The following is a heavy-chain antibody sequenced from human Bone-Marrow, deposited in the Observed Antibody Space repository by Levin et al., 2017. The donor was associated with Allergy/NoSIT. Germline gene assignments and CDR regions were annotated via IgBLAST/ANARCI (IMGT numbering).Heavy chain of an antibody. D-gene: IGHD6-19*01. CDR2: INTNTGNP. J-gene: IGHJ3*01. V-gene: IGHV7-4-1*02. CDR1: GYTFSIYA. Sequence: ASVKVSCQASGYTFSIYAMNWVRQAPGQGLEWMGWINTNTGNPTYAQGFKGRFVFSLDTSVSTAYLQISSLKAADTAVYYCARGESIAVAATAAGDSFDVWGQGTMVTVSS. CDR3: ARGESIAVAATAAGDSFDV.